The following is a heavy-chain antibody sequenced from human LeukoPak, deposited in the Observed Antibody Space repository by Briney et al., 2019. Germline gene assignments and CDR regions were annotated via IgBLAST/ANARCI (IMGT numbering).Heavy chain of an antibody. CDR3: ARVPASGGYANYYYYYAMDV. CDR2: ISSSSSYI. CDR1: GFTFSSYS. Sequence: GGSLSLSCAASGFTFSSYSMNWVRQAPGKGLEWVSSISSSSSYIYYADSVKGRFTISRDNAKNSLYLQMNSLRAEDTAVYYCARVPASGGYANYYYYYAMDVRGQWSTVTVSS. D-gene: IGHD2-15*01. V-gene: IGHV3-21*01. J-gene: IGHJ6*02.